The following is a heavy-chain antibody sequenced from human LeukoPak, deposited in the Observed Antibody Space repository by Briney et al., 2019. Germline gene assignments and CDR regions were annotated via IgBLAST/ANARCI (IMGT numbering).Heavy chain of an antibody. CDR1: GYTFTSYA. Sequence: ASVKVSCKASGYTFTSYAMHWVRQAPGQRLEWMGWINAGNGNTKYSQKFQGRVTITRDTSASTAYMELSSLRSEDTAVYYCARILSIAVAGPTYYWGQGTLVTVSS. J-gene: IGHJ4*02. V-gene: IGHV1-3*01. D-gene: IGHD6-19*01. CDR3: ARILSIAVAGPTYY. CDR2: INAGNGNT.